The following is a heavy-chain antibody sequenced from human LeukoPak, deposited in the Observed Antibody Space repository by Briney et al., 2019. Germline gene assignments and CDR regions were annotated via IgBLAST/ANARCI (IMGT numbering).Heavy chain of an antibody. Sequence: GGSLRLSCAASGFTFSSYGMSWVRQAPGKGLEWVSIISSSDGSTYYADSVKGRFTISRDKSKNTLYLQMNSLRAEDTAVYYCAKGQEYVWGSYRYTEGPYFDYWGQGTLVTVSS. CDR1: GFTFSSYG. CDR2: ISSSDGST. D-gene: IGHD3-16*02. CDR3: AKGQEYVWGSYRYTEGPYFDY. V-gene: IGHV3-23*01. J-gene: IGHJ4*02.